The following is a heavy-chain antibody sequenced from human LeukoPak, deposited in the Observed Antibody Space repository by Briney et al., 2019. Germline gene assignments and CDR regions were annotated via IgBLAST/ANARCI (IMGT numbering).Heavy chain of an antibody. Sequence: SETLSLTCTVSGVSITSYYWSWIRQPAGKGLEWIGRIYTSGSTNYNPSLKSRVTISVDTSKNQFSLKLSSVTAADTAVYYCARGYGDYPYYYYYYMDVWGKGTTVTVSS. CDR3: ARGYGDYPYYYYYYMDV. V-gene: IGHV4-4*07. CDR1: GVSITSYY. CDR2: IYTSGST. D-gene: IGHD4-17*01. J-gene: IGHJ6*03.